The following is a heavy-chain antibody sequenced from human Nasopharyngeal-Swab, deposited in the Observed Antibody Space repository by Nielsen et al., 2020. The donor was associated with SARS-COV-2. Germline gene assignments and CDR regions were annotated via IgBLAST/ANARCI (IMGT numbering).Heavy chain of an antibody. D-gene: IGHD2-2*01. Sequence: GGSLRLSCAASGFTFSRFGMHWVRQAPGKGLEWVAVISYDGNNKYYADSVKGRFTISRDNSKNTLYLLINSLRAEDTAMFYCARNRYCDSTTCRKEFDYWGQGTLVTVSS. CDR1: GFTFSRFG. CDR2: ISYDGNNK. J-gene: IGHJ4*02. V-gene: IGHV3-30*03. CDR3: ARNRYCDSTTCRKEFDY.